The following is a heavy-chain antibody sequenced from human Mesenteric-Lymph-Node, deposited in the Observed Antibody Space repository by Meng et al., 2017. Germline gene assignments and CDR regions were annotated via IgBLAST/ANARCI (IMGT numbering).Heavy chain of an antibody. J-gene: IGHJ4*02. CDR2: ISAYNGNT. CDR1: GYTFTNYG. D-gene: IGHD3-22*01. Sequence: QVRLVQSGAEVKKPGASMKVPCKASGYTFTNYGISWVRQAPGQGLEWMGWISAYNGNTNYAQKLQGRVTMTTDTSMSTAYMELRSLRSDDTAVYYCARVSDDYDRTGYYNFDYWGQGTLVTVSS. V-gene: IGHV1-18*01. CDR3: ARVSDDYDRTGYYNFDY.